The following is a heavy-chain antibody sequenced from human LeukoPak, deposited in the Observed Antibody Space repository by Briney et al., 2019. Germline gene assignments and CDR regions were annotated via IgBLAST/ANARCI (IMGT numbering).Heavy chain of an antibody. V-gene: IGHV4-4*02. J-gene: IGHJ4*02. CDR2: VHLNGAT. CDR1: GGSIITTNW. Sequence: PSETLSLTCGVSGGSIITTNWWRWVRQPPGKGLEWIGEVHLNGATNYNPSLESRVSMSIDKSKNQLSLKLSSVTAADTATYYCTRESGAFSPFGFWGQGTLVTVSS. D-gene: IGHD1-26*01. CDR3: TRESGAFSPFGF.